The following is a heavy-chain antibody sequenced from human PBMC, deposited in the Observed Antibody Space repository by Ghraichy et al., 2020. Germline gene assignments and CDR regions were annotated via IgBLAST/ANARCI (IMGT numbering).Heavy chain of an antibody. CDR3: ARELPYGDYIFDY. V-gene: IGHV3-48*01. D-gene: IGHD4-17*01. J-gene: IGHJ4*02. CDR2: INSDSSSI. Sequence: GGSLRLSCAASGFTLSKYSMNWVRQAPGKGLEWVSYINSDSSSISYADSVKGRFTVSRDNAKNSLYLQMDSLRAEDTAVYYCARELPYGDYIFDYWGQGTLVTVSS. CDR1: GFTLSKYS.